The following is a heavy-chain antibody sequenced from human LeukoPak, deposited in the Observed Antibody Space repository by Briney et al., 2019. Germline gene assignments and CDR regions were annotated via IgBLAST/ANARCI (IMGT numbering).Heavy chain of an antibody. Sequence: PGRSLRLSCAASGFTFDDYAMHWVRQAPGKGLEWVSGISWNSGSIGYADSVKGRFTISRDNAKNSLYLQMNSLRAEDTALYYCAKGDILATGIDYWGQGTLVTVSS. V-gene: IGHV3-9*01. CDR1: GFTFDDYA. CDR3: AKGDILATGIDY. CDR2: ISWNSGSI. D-gene: IGHD5-12*01. J-gene: IGHJ4*02.